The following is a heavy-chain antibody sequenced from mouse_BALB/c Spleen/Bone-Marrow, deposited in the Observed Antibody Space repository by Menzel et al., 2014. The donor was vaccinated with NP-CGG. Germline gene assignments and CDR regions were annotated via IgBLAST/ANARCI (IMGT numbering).Heavy chain of an antibody. CDR3: ARRGYDNSYWYFGV. V-gene: IGHV5-6*01. J-gene: IGHJ1*01. D-gene: IGHD2-3*01. CDR1: GFTFSSYG. Sequence: EVQGVESGGDLVKPGGSLKLSCAASGFTFSSYGMSWVRQTPDKRLEWVATISTGGSQTYYTDSVKGRFTISRDNAKNTLYLQMSSLKSEDPAIYYCARRGYDNSYWYFGVWGAGTTVTVSS. CDR2: ISTGGSQT.